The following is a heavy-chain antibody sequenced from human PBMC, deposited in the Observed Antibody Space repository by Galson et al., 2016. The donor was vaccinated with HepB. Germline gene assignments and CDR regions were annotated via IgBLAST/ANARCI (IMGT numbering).Heavy chain of an antibody. J-gene: IGHJ6*02. D-gene: IGHD5-24*01. Sequence: SLRLSCAVSGFTFTTYSMSWVRQVPGKGLEWVSSISSRSSYIYYADSVKGRFPISRDNARNSLYLEINSLRAEDTALYYCAGLGAGAMPTNFERDYYYGMDFWGQGTTVTVSS. CDR1: GFTFTTYS. V-gene: IGHV3-21*06. CDR3: AGLGAGAMPTNFERDYYYGMDF. CDR2: ISSRSSYI.